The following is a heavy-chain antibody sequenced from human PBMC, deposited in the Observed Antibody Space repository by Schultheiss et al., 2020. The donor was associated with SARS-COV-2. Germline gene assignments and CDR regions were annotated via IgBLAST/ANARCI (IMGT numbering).Heavy chain of an antibody. CDR1: GGTFSTYA. V-gene: IGHV1-69*13. Sequence: SVKVSCKASGGTFSTYALSWVRQAPGQGLAWMGGIIPLFDTIYYGQKFQDRVTITADESTSTAYMELSSLRSEDTAVYYCARGLGSMVRGVINWFDPWGQGTLVTVSS. CDR2: IIPLFDTI. J-gene: IGHJ5*02. CDR3: ARGLGSMVRGVINWFDP. D-gene: IGHD3-10*01.